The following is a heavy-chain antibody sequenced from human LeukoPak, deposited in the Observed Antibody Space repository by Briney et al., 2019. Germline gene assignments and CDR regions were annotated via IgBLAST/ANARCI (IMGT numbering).Heavy chain of an antibody. CDR2: ISGSGGST. J-gene: IGHJ2*01. CDR1: GFTFSSYA. Sequence: GGSLRLSCAASGFTFSSYAMSWVRQAPGKGLEWVSAISGSGGSTYYADSVKGRFTIFRDNSKNTLYLQMNSLRAEDTAVYYCAKGGGIAVVPAAINWYFDLWGRGTLVTVSS. V-gene: IGHV3-23*01. D-gene: IGHD2-2*02. CDR3: AKGGGIAVVPAAINWYFDL.